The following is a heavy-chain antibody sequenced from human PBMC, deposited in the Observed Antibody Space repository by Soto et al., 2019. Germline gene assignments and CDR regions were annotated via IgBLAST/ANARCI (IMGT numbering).Heavy chain of an antibody. Sequence: QVQLQESGPGLVKPSETLSLTCTVSGGSVSSGSYYWSWIRQPPGKGLEWIGYIYYSGSTNYNPSLNSRVTISVDTSKIQFSLKLSSVTAADTAVYYCARGGYYYGSGSYRYWGQGTLVTVSS. CDR2: IYYSGST. D-gene: IGHD3-10*01. CDR1: GGSVSSGSYY. V-gene: IGHV4-61*01. CDR3: ARGGYYYGSGSYRY. J-gene: IGHJ4*02.